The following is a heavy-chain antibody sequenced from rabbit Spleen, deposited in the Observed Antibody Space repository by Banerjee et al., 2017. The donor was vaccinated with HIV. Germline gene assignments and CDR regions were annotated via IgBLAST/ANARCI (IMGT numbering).Heavy chain of an antibody. Sequence: QSLEESGGGLVQPEGSLALTCKASGCSFSSSDYICWVRQAPGKGLEWISCIAGSSSGFTYSATWAKGRFTISKTSSTTVTLQMTSLTAADTATYFCARDPPGVAAYAFNLWGPGTLVTVS. D-gene: IGHD6-1*01. CDR1: GCSFSSSDY. CDR3: ARDPPGVAAYAFNL. J-gene: IGHJ4*01. CDR2: IAGSSSGFT. V-gene: IGHV1S40*01.